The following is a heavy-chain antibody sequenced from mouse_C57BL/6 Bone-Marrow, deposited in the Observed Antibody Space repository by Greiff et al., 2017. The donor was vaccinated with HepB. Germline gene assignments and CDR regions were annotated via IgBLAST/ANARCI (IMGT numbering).Heavy chain of an antibody. CDR2: IYPRSGNT. Sequence: QVHVKQSGAELARPGASVKLSCKASGYTFTSYGISWVKQRTGQGLEWIGEIYPRSGNTYYNEKFKGKATLTADKSSSTAYMELRSLTSEDSAVYFCARNYSYFDYWGQGTTLTVSS. V-gene: IGHV1-81*01. D-gene: IGHD2-12*01. J-gene: IGHJ2*01. CDR1: GYTFTSYG. CDR3: ARNYSYFDY.